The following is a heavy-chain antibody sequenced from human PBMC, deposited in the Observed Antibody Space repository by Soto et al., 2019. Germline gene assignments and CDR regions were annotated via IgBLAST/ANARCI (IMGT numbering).Heavy chain of an antibody. CDR3: ASDDVLAYCGGDCYS. Sequence: QVQLVQSGAEVKKPGSSVKVSCKASGGTFSSYTISWVRQAPGQGLEWMGRIIPILGIANYAQKFQGRVTITADKSTSTAYMELSSLRSEDTAVYYCASDDVLAYCGGDCYSWGQGTLVTVSS. V-gene: IGHV1-69*02. D-gene: IGHD2-21*02. CDR1: GGTFSSYT. J-gene: IGHJ4*02. CDR2: IIPILGIA.